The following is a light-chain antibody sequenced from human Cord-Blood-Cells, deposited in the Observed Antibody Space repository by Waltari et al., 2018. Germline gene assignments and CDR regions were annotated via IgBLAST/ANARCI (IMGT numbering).Light chain of an antibody. CDR1: SSDVGGYNY. J-gene: IGLJ2*01. Sequence: QSALTQPASVSGSPGQSITIPCTGTSSDVGGYNYFSWYQQHPGKAPNLMIYEVSNRPSGVSNRFSGSKSGNTASLTISGLQAEDEADYYCSSYTSSSTLVFGGGTKLTVL. V-gene: IGLV2-14*01. CDR2: EVS. CDR3: SSYTSSSTLV.